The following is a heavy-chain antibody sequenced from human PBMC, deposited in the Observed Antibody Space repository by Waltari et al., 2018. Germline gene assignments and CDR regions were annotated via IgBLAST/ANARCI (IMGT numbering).Heavy chain of an antibody. Sequence: QVQLQQWGAGLLKPSETLSLTCAVYGGSFSGSYWSWIRQHPGKGLEWIGEINHSGSTNYNPSLKSRVTISVDTSKNQFSLKLSSVTAADTAVYYCARVPNYYGSGSYYGSYYYMDVWGKGTTVTVSS. V-gene: IGHV4-34*01. D-gene: IGHD3-10*01. CDR3: ARVPNYYGSGSYYGSYYYMDV. CDR1: GGSFSGSY. CDR2: INHSGST. J-gene: IGHJ6*03.